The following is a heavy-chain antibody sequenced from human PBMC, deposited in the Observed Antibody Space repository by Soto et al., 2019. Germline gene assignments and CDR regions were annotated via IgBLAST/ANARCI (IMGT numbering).Heavy chain of an antibody. Sequence: EVQLVESGGGLVQPGGSLRLSCAASGIPVSSNYMTWVRQAPGKGLEWVSVLHSGGDTYYANSVKGRFTISRHDSTNTLFLQMNSLTPEDTAVYYCARDVPYYYASRMDVWRQGTTVTVSS. CDR2: LHSGGDT. CDR1: GIPVSSNY. V-gene: IGHV3-53*04. D-gene: IGHD3-10*01. J-gene: IGHJ6*02. CDR3: ARDVPYYYASRMDV.